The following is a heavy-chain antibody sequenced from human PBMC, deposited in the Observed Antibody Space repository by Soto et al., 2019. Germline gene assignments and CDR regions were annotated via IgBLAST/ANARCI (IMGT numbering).Heavy chain of an antibody. V-gene: IGHV4-39*07. Sequence: SETLSLTCTVPGGSISSTTFYWAWIRQPPGKGLEWIANVYHTGTPYYNPSLKSRVTMSVDTSKNQFSLKLSSVTAADTAVYYCARVFRPKELYQLLIGHTINDAFDIWGQGTMVTVSS. CDR1: GGSISSTTFY. D-gene: IGHD2-2*01. CDR3: ARVFRPKELYQLLIGHTINDAFDI. J-gene: IGHJ3*02. CDR2: VYHTGTP.